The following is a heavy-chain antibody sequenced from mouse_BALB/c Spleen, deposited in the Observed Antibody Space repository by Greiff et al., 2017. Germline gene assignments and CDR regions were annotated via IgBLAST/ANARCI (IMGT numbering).Heavy chain of an antibody. D-gene: IGHD1-1*01. CDR1: GYTFTSYW. CDR3: ARGDYYYGSSYDAMDY. Sequence: QVQLQQSGAELARPGASVKLSCKASGYTFTSYWMQWVKQRPGQGLEWIGAIYPGDGDTRYTQKFKGKATLTADKSSSTAYMQLSSLASEDSAVYYCARGDYYYGSSYDAMDYWGQGTSVTVSS. CDR2: IYPGDGDT. J-gene: IGHJ4*01. V-gene: IGHV1-87*01.